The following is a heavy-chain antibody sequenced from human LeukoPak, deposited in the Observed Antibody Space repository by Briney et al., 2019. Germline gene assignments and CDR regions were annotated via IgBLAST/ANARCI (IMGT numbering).Heavy chain of an antibody. V-gene: IGHV4-39*01. CDR1: GGSISSTSYY. D-gene: IGHD4-17*01. Sequence: SETLSLTCTVSGGSISSTSYYWGWIRQPPGKGLEWIGSMYYSGSTYYTPSLKSRVTISVDTSKNQFSLKLSSVTAADTAVYYCARSTMTTVTTQEFDYWGQGTLVTVSS. J-gene: IGHJ4*02. CDR2: MYYSGST. CDR3: ARSTMTTVTTQEFDY.